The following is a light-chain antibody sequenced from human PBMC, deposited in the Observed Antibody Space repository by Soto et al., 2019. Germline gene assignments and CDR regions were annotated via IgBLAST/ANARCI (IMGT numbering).Light chain of an antibody. J-gene: IGKJ4*01. CDR3: QQTDSYPST. CDR2: AAS. V-gene: IGKV1-9*01. Sequence: DIQMTQSPSSLSASVGDRVTITCRASQVINSFLAWYQQKPGKAPKLLIYAASSLQTGVPSRFSGSGSATDFTLTINGLQPEDFATYYCQQTDSYPSTFGGGTKVDIK. CDR1: QVINSF.